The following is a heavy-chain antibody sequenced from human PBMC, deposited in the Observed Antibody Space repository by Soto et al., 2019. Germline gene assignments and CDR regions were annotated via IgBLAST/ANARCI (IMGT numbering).Heavy chain of an antibody. Sequence: QVQLQESGPGLVKPSETLSLTCTVSGGSITSYYWSWIRQPPGKGLEWLGYIYYTGGTNYNPSRKSRVHISLDTSKNQFSLKPSSVTAADTAVYYCARHVYGSGFYYGMDVWGQGTTVTVSS. CDR1: GGSITSYY. CDR3: ARHVYGSGFYYGMDV. V-gene: IGHV4-59*08. J-gene: IGHJ6*02. D-gene: IGHD3-10*01. CDR2: IYYTGGT.